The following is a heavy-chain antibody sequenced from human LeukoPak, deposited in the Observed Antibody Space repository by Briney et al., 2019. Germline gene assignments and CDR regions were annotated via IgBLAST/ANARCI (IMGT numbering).Heavy chain of an antibody. V-gene: IGHV1-46*01. D-gene: IGHD6-19*01. J-gene: IGHJ4*02. CDR1: GYTFPSYF. CDR3: ARGPSVPGIAVAGIEAGGDY. CDR2: INPTGGST. Sequence: ASVKVSCKASGYTFPSYFMHWVRQAPGQGLEWMGIINPTGGSTTYAQKFQGRVTMTRDTSTSTVYMELSSLRSDDTAVYYCARGPSVPGIAVAGIEAGGDYWGQGTLVTVSS.